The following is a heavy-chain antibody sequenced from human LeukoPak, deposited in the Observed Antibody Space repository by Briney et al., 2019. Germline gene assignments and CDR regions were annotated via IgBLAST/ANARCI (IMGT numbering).Heavy chain of an antibody. J-gene: IGHJ6*03. D-gene: IGHD3-16*01. CDR3: AKGGGGRLIYYYYMDV. CDR2: IRYDGSNK. CDR1: GFTFISYG. Sequence: GGSLRLSCAASGFTFISYGMHWVRQAPGKGLEWVAFIRYDGSNKYYADSVKGRFTISRDNSKNTLYLQMNSLRAEDMALYYCAKGGGGRLIYYYYMDVWGKGTTVTVSS. V-gene: IGHV3-30*02.